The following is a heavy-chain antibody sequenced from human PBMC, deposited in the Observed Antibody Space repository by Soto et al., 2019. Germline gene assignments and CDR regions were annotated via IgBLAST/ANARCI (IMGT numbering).Heavy chain of an antibody. CDR1: GFIVSSNY. J-gene: IGHJ3*02. CDR2: MYSGGTT. Sequence: EVQLVESGGGLVQPGGSLRLSCAASGFIVSSNYMTWVRQAPGKGLEWVSIMYSGGTTYYAESVKGRFTISRHISKNTLDLQMNTLRYEDTAVYYCARVACDCPLDIWGPGTMVTVSS. CDR3: ARVACDCPLDI. D-gene: IGHD2-21*02. V-gene: IGHV3-53*04.